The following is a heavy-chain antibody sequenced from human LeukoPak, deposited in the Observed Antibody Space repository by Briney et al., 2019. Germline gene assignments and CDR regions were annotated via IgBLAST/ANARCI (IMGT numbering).Heavy chain of an antibody. J-gene: IGHJ4*02. CDR1: GFTFSNAW. V-gene: IGHV3-15*01. Sequence: GGSLRLSCAASGFTFSNAWMSWVRQAPGKGLEWVGRIKSKTDGGTTDYAAPVKGRFTISRDNSKNTLYLQMNSLRAEDTAVYYCARDVSYYDSSGLDYWGQGTLVTVSS. D-gene: IGHD3-22*01. CDR3: ARDVSYYDSSGLDY. CDR2: IKSKTDGGTT.